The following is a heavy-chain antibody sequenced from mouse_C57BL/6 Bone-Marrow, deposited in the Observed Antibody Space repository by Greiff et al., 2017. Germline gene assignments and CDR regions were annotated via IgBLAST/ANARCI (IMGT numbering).Heavy chain of an antibody. CDR3: ARWELGGAY. Sequence: QVHVKQPGAELVKPGASVKLSCKASGYTSTSYWMHWVKQRPGRGLEWIGRIDPNSGGTKYNEKFKSKATLTVDKPSSTAYMQLSSLTSEDSAVYYCARWELGGAYWGQGTLVTVSA. CDR1: GYTSTSYW. D-gene: IGHD2-1*01. CDR2: IDPNSGGT. V-gene: IGHV1-72*01. J-gene: IGHJ3*01.